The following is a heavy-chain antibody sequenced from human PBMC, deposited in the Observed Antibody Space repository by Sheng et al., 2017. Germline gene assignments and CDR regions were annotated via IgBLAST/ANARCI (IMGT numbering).Heavy chain of an antibody. V-gene: IGHV3-11*04. D-gene: IGHD3-10*01. CDR1: GFTFSDYS. CDR2: ISNGGRNI. J-gene: IGHJ6*02. CDR3: AFIMIRGLLSADGGVDV. Sequence: PGGSLRLSCAASGFTFSDYSMTWIRQAPGKGLEWIAYISNGGRNIFYAESVKGRFTVSRDNAKNSVYLQMTSLRTEDTAMYYCAFIMIRGLLSADGGVDVWGQGTTVTGLL.